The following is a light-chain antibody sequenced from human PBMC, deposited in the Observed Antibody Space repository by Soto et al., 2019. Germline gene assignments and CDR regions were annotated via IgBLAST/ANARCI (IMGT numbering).Light chain of an antibody. Sequence: EIVLTQSPGTLTLSPGERATLSCRASQSVSTSYLAWYRQKPGQAPRLLIYGASSRATGIPDRFSGSGSGTDFTLAITGLQSEDFAVYYCQQYNGWPWTFGLGTKV. CDR3: QQYNGWPWT. J-gene: IGKJ1*01. V-gene: IGKV3-20*01. CDR1: QSVSTSY. CDR2: GAS.